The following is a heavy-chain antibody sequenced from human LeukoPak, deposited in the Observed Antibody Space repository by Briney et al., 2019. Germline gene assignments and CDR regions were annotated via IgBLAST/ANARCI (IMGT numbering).Heavy chain of an antibody. CDR2: ITPSGGRT. J-gene: IGHJ1*01. CDR3: ARAGERWLQSTLLQH. CDR1: GYIFTNYF. D-gene: IGHD5-24*01. Sequence: AASVKVSCKATGYIFTNYFIHWLRQAPGQGLEWMGLITPSGGRTSYAQRFQGRVTMTRDISTSTVYMALSSLRSGDTAMYYCARAGERWLQSTLLQHWGQGTLVTVSS. V-gene: IGHV1-46*01.